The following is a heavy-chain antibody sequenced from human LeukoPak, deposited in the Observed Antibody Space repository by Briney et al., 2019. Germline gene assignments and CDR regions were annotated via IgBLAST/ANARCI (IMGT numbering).Heavy chain of an antibody. D-gene: IGHD3-22*01. J-gene: IGHJ4*02. CDR3: AKGPYYDSSGYYF. V-gene: IGHV3-23*01. CDR1: GFTFSSYA. CDR2: ISGSGGST. Sequence: GGSLTLSCAASGFTFSSYAMSWVRQAPGKGLEWDSAISGSGGSTYYADSVKGRFTISRDNSKNTLYLQMNSLRAEDTAVYYCAKGPYYDSSGYYFWGQGTLVTVSS.